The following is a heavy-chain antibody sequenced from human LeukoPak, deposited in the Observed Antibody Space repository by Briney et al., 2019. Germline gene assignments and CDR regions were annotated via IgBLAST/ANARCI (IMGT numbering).Heavy chain of an antibody. Sequence: SETLSLTCAVYGGSFSGYYWSWIRQPQGKGLEWMGYIYYSGSTNYNPSLKSRVTISVDTSKNQFSLKLSSVTSADTAVYYCARGVSSYCSGGSCYSGYYYGLDVWGQGTTVTVSS. J-gene: IGHJ6*02. CDR3: ARGVSSYCSGGSCYSGYYYGLDV. D-gene: IGHD2-15*01. CDR1: GGSFSGYY. CDR2: IYYSGST. V-gene: IGHV4-59*01.